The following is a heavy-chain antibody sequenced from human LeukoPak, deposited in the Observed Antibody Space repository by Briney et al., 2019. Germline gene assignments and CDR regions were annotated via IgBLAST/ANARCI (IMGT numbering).Heavy chain of an antibody. D-gene: IGHD3-22*01. CDR1: GGSISSYY. J-gene: IGHJ6*02. CDR2: IYTSGST. CDR3: ARVVGIGSSGYQTYYYYYGMDV. Sequence: SETLSLTCTVSGGSISSYYWSWIRQPAGKGLEWIGRIYTSGSTNYNPSLKSRVTISVDTSKNQFSLKLSSVTAADTAVYYCARVVGIGSSGYQTYYYYYGMDVWGQGTTVTVSS. V-gene: IGHV4-4*07.